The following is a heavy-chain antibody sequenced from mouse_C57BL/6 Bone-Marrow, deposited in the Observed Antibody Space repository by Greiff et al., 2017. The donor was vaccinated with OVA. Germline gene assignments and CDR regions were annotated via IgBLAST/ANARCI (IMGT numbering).Heavy chain of an antibody. CDR1: GYPFPDHT. D-gene: IGHD2-2*01. CDR2: IYPRDGST. Sequence: VQLQHPDAELVKPGASVKISCKVSGYPFPDHTIHWLKQRPEQGLDWIGYIYPRDGSTKNNEKFKGKATLTADKSSSTAYMQLISLTSEDAAVYFCARAGYGYPLAYWGQGTLVTVSA. CDR3: ARAGYGYPLAY. J-gene: IGHJ3*01. V-gene: IGHV1-78*01.